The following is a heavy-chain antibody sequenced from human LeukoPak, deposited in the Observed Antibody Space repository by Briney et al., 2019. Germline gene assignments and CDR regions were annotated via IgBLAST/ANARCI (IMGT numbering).Heavy chain of an antibody. J-gene: IGHJ4*02. V-gene: IGHV3-7*03. CDR3: TRVIRDYGGHYFDY. Sequence: PGGSLRLSCAASGFTVSSNYMSWVRQAPGKGLEWVANIKTDASEKYYADSVKGRFTISRDNAKMSLYLQMNSLRVEDTAVYYCTRVIRDYGGHYFDYWGQGALVTVSS. CDR2: IKTDASEK. CDR1: GFTVSSNY. D-gene: IGHD4-23*01.